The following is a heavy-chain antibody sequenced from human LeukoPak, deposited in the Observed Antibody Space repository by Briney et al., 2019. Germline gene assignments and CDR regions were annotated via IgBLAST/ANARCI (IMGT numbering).Heavy chain of an antibody. J-gene: IGHJ6*02. CDR3: AKDLSVLRFLEWSDYYGMDV. CDR2: ISYGGDTK. CDR1: GFTFSSYA. V-gene: IGHV3-30-3*01. D-gene: IGHD3-3*01. Sequence: GGSLRLSCAASGFTFSSYAMYWVRQAPGKGLEWVAMISYGGDTKQYADSVKGRFTISRDNSKNTLYLQMNSLRAEDTAVYYCAKDLSVLRFLEWSDYYGMDVWGQGTTVTVSS.